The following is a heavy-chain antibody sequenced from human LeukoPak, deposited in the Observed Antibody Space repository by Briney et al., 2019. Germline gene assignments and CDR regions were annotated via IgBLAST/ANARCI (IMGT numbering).Heavy chain of an antibody. J-gene: IGHJ4*02. Sequence: GGSLRLSCAASGFTVGSNYMAWVRQAPGKGLEWVSAISGSGGSTYYADSVKGRFTISRDNSKNTLYLQMNSLRAEDTAVYYCAKNNWNDVVYFDYWGQGTLVTVSS. CDR2: ISGSGGST. CDR3: AKNNWNDVVYFDY. CDR1: GFTVGSNY. D-gene: IGHD1-1*01. V-gene: IGHV3-23*01.